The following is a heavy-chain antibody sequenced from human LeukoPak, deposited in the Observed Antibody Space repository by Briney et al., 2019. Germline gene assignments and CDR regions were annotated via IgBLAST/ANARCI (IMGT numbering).Heavy chain of an antibody. CDR2: ISDSGGST. J-gene: IGHJ4*02. CDR3: ARDRGVYCSGGTCEAPY. CDR1: GFAFRNNA. V-gene: IGHV3-23*01. D-gene: IGHD2-15*01. Sequence: PGGSLRLSCVASGFAFRNNAMSWVRQAPGKGLEWVSLISDSGGSTNYADSVKGRFTISRDNAKNSLYLQMNSLRAEDTAVYYCARDRGVYCSGGTCEAPYWGQGTLVTVSS.